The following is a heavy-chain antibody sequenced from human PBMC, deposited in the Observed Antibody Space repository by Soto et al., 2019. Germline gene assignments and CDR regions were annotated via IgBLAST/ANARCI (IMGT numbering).Heavy chain of an antibody. D-gene: IGHD3-9*01. V-gene: IGHV4-4*02. CDR1: GGSISSSNG. J-gene: IGHJ4*02. Sequence: SETLSLTCAVSGGSISSSNGWSWVRQPPGKGLEWIGEIYHSGSTNYNPSLKSRVTISVDKSKNQFSLKLSSVTAADTAVYYCASRGILTGYYLQHYWGQGTLVTVSS. CDR3: ASRGILTGYYLQHY. CDR2: IYHSGST.